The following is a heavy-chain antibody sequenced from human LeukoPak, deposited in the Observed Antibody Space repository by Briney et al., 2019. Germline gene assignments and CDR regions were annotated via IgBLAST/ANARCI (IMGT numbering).Heavy chain of an antibody. J-gene: IGHJ4*02. CDR1: GFTFNNYA. CDR3: XXXXLRTTSGPFDY. Sequence: GGSLRLSCAASGFTFNNYAMHWVRQAPGKGLEWVAVISYDGSEKYYAGSVQGRLTISRDNSQSTLYLQMDSLITEDTAIYYCXXXXLRTTSGPFDYWGQGTLVIVSS. V-gene: IGHV3-30*03. D-gene: IGHD4-17*01. CDR2: ISYDGSEK.